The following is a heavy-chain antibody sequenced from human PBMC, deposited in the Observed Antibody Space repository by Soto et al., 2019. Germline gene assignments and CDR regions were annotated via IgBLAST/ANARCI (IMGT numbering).Heavy chain of an antibody. CDR3: ARGRYDSSGYIPPDHDY. J-gene: IGHJ4*02. CDR1: GGTFSSYA. D-gene: IGHD3-22*01. CDR2: IIPIFGTA. Sequence: RASVKVSCKASGGTFSSYAISWVRQAPGQGLEWMGGIIPIFGTANYAQKFQGRVTITADESTSTAYMELSSLRSEDTAVYYCARGRYDSSGYIPPDHDYWGQGTLVTVSS. V-gene: IGHV1-69*13.